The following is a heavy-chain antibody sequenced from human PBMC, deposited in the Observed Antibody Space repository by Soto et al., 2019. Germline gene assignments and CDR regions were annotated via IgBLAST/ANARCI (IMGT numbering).Heavy chain of an antibody. CDR1: GYTFTSYA. V-gene: IGHV1-3*01. CDR2: INAGNGNT. D-gene: IGHD2-2*01. CDR3: ARGATEYQLLYYFDY. Sequence: QVQLVQSGAEVKKPGASVKVSCKASGYTFTSYAMHWVRQAPGQRLEWMGWINAGNGNTKYSQKFQGRVTIIRDTSATTAYMELSSLRSEDTAVYYCARGATEYQLLYYFDYWGQGTLLTVSS. J-gene: IGHJ4*02.